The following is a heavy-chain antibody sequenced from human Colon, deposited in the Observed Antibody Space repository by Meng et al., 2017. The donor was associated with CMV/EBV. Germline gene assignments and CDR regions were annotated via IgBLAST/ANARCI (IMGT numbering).Heavy chain of an antibody. J-gene: IGHJ4*02. Sequence: GESLKISCTASGFTFGDYAMSWVRQAPGQGLEWVGFIRSKAYGGTTEYAASVKGRFTISRDDSKSIAYLQMNSLKTEDTAVYYCTLKYYDFWSGYPRGWGQGTLVTVSS. CDR3: TLKYYDFWSGYPRG. CDR2: IRSKAYGGTT. V-gene: IGHV3-49*04. D-gene: IGHD3-3*01. CDR1: GFTFGDYA.